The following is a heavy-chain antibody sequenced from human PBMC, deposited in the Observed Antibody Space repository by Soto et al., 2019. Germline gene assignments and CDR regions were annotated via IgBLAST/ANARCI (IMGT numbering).Heavy chain of an antibody. D-gene: IGHD2-2*01. V-gene: IGHV1-69*13. CDR3: AREGDIVVVPAAMSNWFDP. Sequence: SVKVSCKASGGTFSSYAISWVRQAPGQGLEWMGGIIPIFGSANYAQKFQARVTITADESTSTAYMELSSLRSEDTAVYYCAREGDIVVVPAAMSNWFDPWGQGTLVTVSS. J-gene: IGHJ5*02. CDR2: IIPIFGSA. CDR1: GGTFSSYA.